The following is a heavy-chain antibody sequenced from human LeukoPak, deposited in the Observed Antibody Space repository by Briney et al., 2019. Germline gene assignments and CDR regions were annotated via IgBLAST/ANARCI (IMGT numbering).Heavy chain of an antibody. J-gene: IGHJ4*02. Sequence: PGGSLRLSCAASGFTFNTYAMSWVRQAPGKGLEWVSAISGSGGTTYYADSVKGRFTISRDNSENTLYLQMNSLRAEDTTVNYCAKFGWSVPAASPLDYWGQGTQVTVSS. V-gene: IGHV3-23*01. CDR3: AKFGWSVPAASPLDY. CDR2: ISGSGGTT. CDR1: GFTFNTYA. D-gene: IGHD2-2*01.